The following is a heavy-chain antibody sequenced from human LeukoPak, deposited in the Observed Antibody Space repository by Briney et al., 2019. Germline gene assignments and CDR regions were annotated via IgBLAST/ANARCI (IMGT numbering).Heavy chain of an antibody. V-gene: IGHV1-46*01. D-gene: IGHD3-3*01. CDR3: ARGPTVIWSGSYRWVDP. J-gene: IGHJ5*02. CDR2: INPSSGTT. Sequence: GASVKVSCKASGYPFTTYYMEWVRQAPGQGLEWMGTINPSSGTTRYAQKFQGRVSMTRDMSTSTVYMELSSLRSEDRAVYYCARGPTVIWSGSYRWVDPWGQGTLVTVSS. CDR1: GYPFTTYY.